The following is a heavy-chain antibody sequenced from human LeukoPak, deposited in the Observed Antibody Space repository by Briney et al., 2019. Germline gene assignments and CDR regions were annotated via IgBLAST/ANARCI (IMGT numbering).Heavy chain of an antibody. D-gene: IGHD3-22*01. J-gene: IGHJ5*02. CDR1: GGSISSHY. Sequence: SETLSLTCTVSGGSISSHYWSWIRQPPGKGLEWLGYIYYGGSTNYTPSLKSRATISVDTSKNLFSLKLSSVTAADTAVYYCARGYYYDSSGYGKYNWFDPWGQGTLVTVSS. CDR3: ARGYYYDSSGYGKYNWFDP. V-gene: IGHV4-59*11. CDR2: IYYGGST.